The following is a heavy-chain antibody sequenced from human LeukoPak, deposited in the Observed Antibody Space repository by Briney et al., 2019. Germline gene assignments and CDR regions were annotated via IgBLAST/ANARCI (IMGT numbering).Heavy chain of an antibody. Sequence: GGSLRLSCAASGLTFSSYGMHWVRQAPGKGLEWVAVISYDGSNKYYADSVKGRFTISRDNSKNTLYLQMNSLRAEDTAVYYCAKEDDYVWGSYRSDAFDIWGQGTMVTVSS. J-gene: IGHJ3*02. D-gene: IGHD3-16*02. V-gene: IGHV3-30*18. CDR1: GLTFSSYG. CDR3: AKEDDYVWGSYRSDAFDI. CDR2: ISYDGSNK.